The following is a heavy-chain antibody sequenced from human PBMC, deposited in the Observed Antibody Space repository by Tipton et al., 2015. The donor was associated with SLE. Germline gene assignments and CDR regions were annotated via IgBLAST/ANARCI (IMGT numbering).Heavy chain of an antibody. J-gene: IGHJ4*02. V-gene: IGHV1-18*01. CDR1: GYTFSQYD. Sequence: QLVQSGAEVKKPGASVKVSCKASGYTFSQYDINWVRQAPGQGLEWMGWISTYNGNTNYAQKLQGRVTMTSDTSTSTAYMELRSLRSDDTAIYYCARVRVDTAMGVFDFWGQGTLVTVSS. CDR2: ISTYNGNT. D-gene: IGHD5-18*01. CDR3: ARVRVDTAMGVFDF.